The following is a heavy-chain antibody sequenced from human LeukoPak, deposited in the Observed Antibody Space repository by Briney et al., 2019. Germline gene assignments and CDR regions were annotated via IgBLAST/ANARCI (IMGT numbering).Heavy chain of an antibody. J-gene: IGHJ4*02. D-gene: IGHD3-10*01. CDR3: TTGIRGD. Sequence: GGSLRLYCSASGLTVTNAWMNWVRQAPGEGLDWVGRIASKTDGGATDYAAPVKGRFTISRDDSKNTLNLQMNSLKTEDTAVYYCTTGIRGDWGQGTLVTVSS. CDR2: IASKTDGGAT. V-gene: IGHV3-15*07. CDR1: GLTVTNAW.